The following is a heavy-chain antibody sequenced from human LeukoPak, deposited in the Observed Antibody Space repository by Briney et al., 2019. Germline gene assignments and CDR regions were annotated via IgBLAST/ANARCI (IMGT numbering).Heavy chain of an antibody. V-gene: IGHV3-11*01. D-gene: IGHD6-13*01. CDR2: ISSSGSTI. CDR3: ARGRNMGQQLDYFDY. CDR1: GFTFSDYY. J-gene: IGHJ4*02. Sequence: PGGSLRLSCAASGFTFSDYYMSWIRQAPGKGLEWVSYISSSGSTIYYADSVKGRFTISRDNAKNSLYLQMNSLRAEDTAVYYCARGRNMGQQLDYFDYWGQGTLVTVSS.